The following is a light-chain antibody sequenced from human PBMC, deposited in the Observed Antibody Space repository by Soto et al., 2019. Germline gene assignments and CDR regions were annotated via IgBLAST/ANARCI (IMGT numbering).Light chain of an antibody. Sequence: QSVLTQPASVSGSPGQSITISCTGTSSDVGSYNYVSWYQHHPGKAPKFMIYDVSNRPSGVSNRFSGSKSGNTASLTISGLQAEDEADYYCSSYTTSGTLVFGSGTKLSVL. CDR2: DVS. J-gene: IGLJ1*01. CDR3: SSYTTSGTLV. V-gene: IGLV2-14*03. CDR1: SSDVGSYNY.